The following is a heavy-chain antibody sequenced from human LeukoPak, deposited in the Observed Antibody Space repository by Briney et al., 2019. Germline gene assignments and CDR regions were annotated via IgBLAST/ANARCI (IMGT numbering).Heavy chain of an antibody. D-gene: IGHD2-2*01. V-gene: IGHV4-59*08. CDR2: IYYSGST. CDR3: ARLFARYCSSTSCSGAEYFQH. CDR1: GGSISSCY. J-gene: IGHJ1*01. Sequence: SETLSLTCTVSGGSISSCYWSWIRQPPGKGLEWIGYIYYSGSTYYNPSLKSRVTISVDTSKNQFSLKLSSVTAADTAVYYCARLFARYCSSTSCSGAEYFQHWGQGTLVTVSS.